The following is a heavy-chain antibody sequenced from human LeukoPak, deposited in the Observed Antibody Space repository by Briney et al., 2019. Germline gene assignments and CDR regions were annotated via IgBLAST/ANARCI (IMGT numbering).Heavy chain of an antibody. CDR3: ARGRPHNRNFDY. Sequence: PSETLSLTCTVSGGSISTYYWSWIRQPPGKGLEWIGYIYYSGSTNYSPSLKSRVIISVDTSKNQFSLKLSSVTAADTAVYYCARGRPHNRNFDYWGQGTLVTVSS. CDR2: IYYSGST. CDR1: GGSISTYY. J-gene: IGHJ4*02. V-gene: IGHV4-59*01. D-gene: IGHD2/OR15-2a*01.